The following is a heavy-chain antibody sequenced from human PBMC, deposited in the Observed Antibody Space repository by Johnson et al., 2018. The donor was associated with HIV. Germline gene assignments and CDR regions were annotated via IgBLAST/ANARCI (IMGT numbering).Heavy chain of an antibody. J-gene: IGHJ3*02. V-gene: IGHV3-20*04. Sequence: MLLVESGGGVVRPGGSLRLSCAASGFTFDDYGMSWVRQAPGKGLEWASGINWNGGSAGYADSVKGRITISRDNAKNSLYLLMNRRRAEDTAVYYCAGVREWEGGEVGDAFDIWDQGTMVTVSS. CDR3: AGVREWEGGEVGDAFDI. CDR2: INWNGGSA. CDR1: GFTFDDYG. D-gene: IGHD1-26*01.